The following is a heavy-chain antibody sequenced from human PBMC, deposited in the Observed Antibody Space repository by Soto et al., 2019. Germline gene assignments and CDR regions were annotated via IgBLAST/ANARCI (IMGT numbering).Heavy chain of an antibody. CDR2: IYHSGST. J-gene: IGHJ3*02. Sequence: PSETLSLTCAVSGGSVNSAGYSWSWIRQPPGKGLEWIGYIYHSGSTYYNPSLKNRVTISLARSNNHFSLKLSSVTAADTAVYYCARVPTYYDGSRHYHYGSFDIWRQGTMVTVSS. D-gene: IGHD3-22*01. CDR1: GGSVNSAGYS. CDR3: ARVPTYYDGSRHYHYGSFDI. V-gene: IGHV4-30-2*01.